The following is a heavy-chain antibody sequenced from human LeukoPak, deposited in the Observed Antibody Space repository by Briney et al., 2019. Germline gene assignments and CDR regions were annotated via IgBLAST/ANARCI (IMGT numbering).Heavy chain of an antibody. CDR3: AGGEYCTSTSCYLLDSGNWFDP. D-gene: IGHD2-2*01. CDR2: IRYDGSNK. J-gene: IGHJ5*02. V-gene: IGHV3-30*02. Sequence: PGWSLRLSCAASVFTFSSYGMHCVRQAPGTWLEWVAFIRYDGSNKYYADSVKGRFTISRDNSKNTLYLQMNSLRAEDTAVYYCAGGEYCTSTSCYLLDSGNWFDPWGQGTLVTVSS. CDR1: VFTFSSYG.